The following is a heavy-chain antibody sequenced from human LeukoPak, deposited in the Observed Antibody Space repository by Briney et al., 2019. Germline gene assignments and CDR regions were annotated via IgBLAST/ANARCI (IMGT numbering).Heavy chain of an antibody. V-gene: IGHV4-39*07. CDR2: INYRGST. CDR3: ASSFTQTGYMEFDY. D-gene: IGHD3-9*01. J-gene: IGHJ4*02. Sequence: SETLSLTCTVSGGSISSGFYWGWIRQPPGKGLEWIGYINYRGSTYYKPSLKSRVTISVDTSKNQFSLQLRSVIAADTALYYCASSFTQTGYMEFDYWGQGALVTVSS. CDR1: GGSISSGFY.